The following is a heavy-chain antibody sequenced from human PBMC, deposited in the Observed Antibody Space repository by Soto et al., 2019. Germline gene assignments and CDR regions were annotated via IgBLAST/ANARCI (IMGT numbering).Heavy chain of an antibody. CDR2: ISGSGGRT. CDR3: AKAVLDYYASSGYYRSDY. CDR1: GFTFSSYA. Sequence: GGSLRLSCAAPGFTFSSYAMSWVRQAPGKXLEWVSDISGSGGRTYYADSVKGRFTISRDNSKNTLYLQMNSLRAEDTAVYYCAKAVLDYYASSGYYRSDYWGQGTLVTVSS. J-gene: IGHJ4*02. V-gene: IGHV3-23*01. D-gene: IGHD3-22*01.